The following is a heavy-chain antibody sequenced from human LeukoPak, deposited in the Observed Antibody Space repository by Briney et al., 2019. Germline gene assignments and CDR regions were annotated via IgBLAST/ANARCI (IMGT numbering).Heavy chain of an antibody. J-gene: IGHJ4*02. Sequence: ASVKVSCKASGYTFTSYDINWVRQATGQGLEWMGWMNPNSGNTGYAQKFQGRVTMTRNTSISTAYMELSSLRSEDTAVYYCARVYNLHTMIVGYWGQGTLVTVSS. CDR3: ARVYNLHTMIVGY. CDR2: MNPNSGNT. V-gene: IGHV1-8*01. D-gene: IGHD3-22*01. CDR1: GYTFTSYD.